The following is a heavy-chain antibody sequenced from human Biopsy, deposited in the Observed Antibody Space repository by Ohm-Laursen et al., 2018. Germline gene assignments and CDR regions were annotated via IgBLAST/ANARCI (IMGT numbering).Heavy chain of an antibody. CDR2: INCKTDAT. Sequence: SVKVSCKASSYAFTDYNIHWMRQAPGQGLEWLGYINCKTDATNYAQKFQGTVTMTRDTSISTAYLALGSLRSADTAIYYCARDPLNGHKHFDYWGQGSLVTVSS. V-gene: IGHV1-2*02. J-gene: IGHJ4*02. CDR3: ARDPLNGHKHFDY. CDR1: SYAFTDYN. D-gene: IGHD2-8*01.